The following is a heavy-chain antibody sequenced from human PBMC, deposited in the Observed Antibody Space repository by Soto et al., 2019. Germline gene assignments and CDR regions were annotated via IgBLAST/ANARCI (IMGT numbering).Heavy chain of an antibody. Sequence: SETLSLTCAVYGGSFSGYYWSWIRQPPGKGLEWVGEINHSGSTNYNPSLKSRVTISVDTSKNQFSLKLSSVTAADTAVYYCARANVDIVATIFDYWGQGTLVTVSS. D-gene: IGHD5-12*01. CDR3: ARANVDIVATIFDY. CDR1: GGSFSGYY. J-gene: IGHJ4*02. CDR2: INHSGST. V-gene: IGHV4-34*01.